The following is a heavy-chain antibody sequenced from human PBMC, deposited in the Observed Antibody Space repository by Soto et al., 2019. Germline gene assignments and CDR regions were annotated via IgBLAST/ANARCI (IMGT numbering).Heavy chain of an antibody. V-gene: IGHV3-33*01. J-gene: IGHJ4*02. CDR1: RFTFSSYG. D-gene: IGHD3-9*01. CDR3: ARDNTIFERTTAGEYYFDY. Sequence: QVQLVASGGGVLQPGRSLRLSGAASRFTFSSYGMHWVRQAPGKGLEWVAVIWYDGSNKYYADSVKGRVTISSDNSKNTRYLQMNSRRAEATSGYYCARDNTIFERTTAGEYYFDYCGQGILVIVCS. CDR2: IWYDGSNK.